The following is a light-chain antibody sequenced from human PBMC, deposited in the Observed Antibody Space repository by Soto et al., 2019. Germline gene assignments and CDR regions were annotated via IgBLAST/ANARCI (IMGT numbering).Light chain of an antibody. Sequence: QSALTQPASVSGSPGQSITISCTGSSSDVGGYNYVSWYQQHPGKVPKLMIYEVSNRPSGVSNRLSGSKSGNMASLTISGLQAEDEADYYCTSYTSSSTWVFGGGTKLTVL. CDR3: TSYTSSSTWV. J-gene: IGLJ3*02. CDR1: SSDVGGYNY. V-gene: IGLV2-14*01. CDR2: EVS.